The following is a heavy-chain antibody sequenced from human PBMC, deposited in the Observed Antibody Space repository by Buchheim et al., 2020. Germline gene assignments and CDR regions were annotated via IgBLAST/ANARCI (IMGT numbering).Heavy chain of an antibody. CDR3: ARDLNWGSGY. J-gene: IGHJ4*02. V-gene: IGHV3-23*04. D-gene: IGHD7-27*01. CDR1: GFTFSTYW. CDR2: ISANGDRT. Sequence: EVQVVESGGGLVQPGGSLRLSCAASGFTFSTYWMSWVRQAPGKGLEWVSTISANGDRTYYAESVKGRFTISSDNSRDTLYLQMNSLRAEDTALYHCARDLNWGSGYWGQGTL.